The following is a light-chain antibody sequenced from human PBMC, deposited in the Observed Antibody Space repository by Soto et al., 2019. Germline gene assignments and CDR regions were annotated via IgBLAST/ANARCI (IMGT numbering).Light chain of an antibody. CDR3: AAWDDSLNGVV. J-gene: IGLJ2*01. CDR1: TSNIGSNT. Sequence: QSVLTQPPSASGTTGQRVTISCSGSTSNIGSNTVNWYHHLPGTAPKLLIYSHNQRPSGVPDRFSGSRSGTSASLAISGLQSDDEADYYCAAWDDSLNGVVFGGGTQLTVL. CDR2: SHN. V-gene: IGLV1-44*01.